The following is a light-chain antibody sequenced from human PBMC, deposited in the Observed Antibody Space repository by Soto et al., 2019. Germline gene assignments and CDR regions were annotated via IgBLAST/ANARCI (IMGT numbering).Light chain of an antibody. V-gene: IGKV3-20*01. Sequence: EIVLTQSPGTLSLSPGERATLSCRASQSVSSSYLAWYQQKPGQAPRLLIYGASSRATGIPDRFSGSGSGTEFTITISRLEPEDFAVYYCQQYGSSPYTFVQGTKLEIK. CDR3: QQYGSSPYT. CDR2: GAS. J-gene: IGKJ2*01. CDR1: QSVSSSY.